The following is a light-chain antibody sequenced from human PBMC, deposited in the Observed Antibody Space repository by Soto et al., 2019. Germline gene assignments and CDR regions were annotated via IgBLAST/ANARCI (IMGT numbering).Light chain of an antibody. CDR3: SSYTSSSTLLYV. Sequence: QSALTQPASVSGSPGQSITISCTGTSSDVGGYNYVSWYQQHPGKAPKLMIYDVSNRPSGVSNRFSGSKSGNTXSXTISGLQAEDEADYYCSSYTSSSTLLYVFGTGTKLTVL. CDR2: DVS. V-gene: IGLV2-14*01. CDR1: SSDVGGYNY. J-gene: IGLJ1*01.